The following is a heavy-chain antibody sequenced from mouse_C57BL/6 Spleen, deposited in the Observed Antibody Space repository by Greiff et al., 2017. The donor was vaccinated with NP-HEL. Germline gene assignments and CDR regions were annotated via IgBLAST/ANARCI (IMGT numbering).Heavy chain of an antibody. CDR2: ISSGGSYT. CDR1: GFTFSSYG. J-gene: IGHJ3*01. D-gene: IGHD3-2*02. V-gene: IGHV5-6*01. Sequence: EVQRVESGGDLVKPGGSLKLSCAASGFTFSSYGMSWVRQTPDKRLEWVATISSGGSYTYYPDSVKGRFTISRDNAKNTLYLQMSSLKSEDTAMYYCARQGGSSALFAYWGQGTLVTVSA. CDR3: ARQGGSSALFAY.